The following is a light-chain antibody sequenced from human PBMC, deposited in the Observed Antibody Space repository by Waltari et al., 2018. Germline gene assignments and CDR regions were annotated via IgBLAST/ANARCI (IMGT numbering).Light chain of an antibody. CDR2: LNSDGSH. CDR1: SGPSTFA. J-gene: IGLJ3*02. CDR3: ETWDTAIHV. V-gene: IGLV4-69*01. Sequence: QLVVTQSPSASAPLGASVNLTCTLTSGPSTFAIAWHQQQPGKGPRYLMSLNSDGSHSRGDGIPDRFSGSSSGAERYLTISSLESEDEADYYCETWDTAIHVFGGGTKLTVI.